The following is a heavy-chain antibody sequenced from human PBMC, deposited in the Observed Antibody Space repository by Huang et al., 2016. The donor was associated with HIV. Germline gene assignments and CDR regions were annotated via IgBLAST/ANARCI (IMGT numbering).Heavy chain of an antibody. Sequence: QVQLVPSGAEVKKAGASVKVSCKPSGYTFNRYYMHWVRQVPGAGLEGMEIINPSGGSTSYAQEFQGTVTMTRDTSTSTVYMELSSLRSEDTAVYYCARGPGGAAAGYYFDYWGQGTLVTVSS. J-gene: IGHJ4*02. CDR2: INPSGGST. D-gene: IGHD6-13*01. V-gene: IGHV1-46*02. CDR1: GYTFNRYY. CDR3: ARGPGGAAAGYYFDY.